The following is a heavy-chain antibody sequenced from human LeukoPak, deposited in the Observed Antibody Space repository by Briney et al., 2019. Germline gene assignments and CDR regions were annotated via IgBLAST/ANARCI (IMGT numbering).Heavy chain of an antibody. CDR3: AKGGYYYDSSGYYAQYFQH. CDR2: ISWNSGSI. Sequence: PGRSLRLSCAASGFTFDDYAMHWVRQAPGKGLEWVSGISWNSGSIGYADSVKGRFTISRDNAKNSLYLQMNSLRAEDTALYYCAKGGYYYDSSGYYAQYFQHWGQGTLVTASS. V-gene: IGHV3-9*01. J-gene: IGHJ1*01. CDR1: GFTFDDYA. D-gene: IGHD3-22*01.